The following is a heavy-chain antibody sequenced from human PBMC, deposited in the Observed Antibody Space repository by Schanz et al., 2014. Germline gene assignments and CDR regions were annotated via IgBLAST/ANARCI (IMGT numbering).Heavy chain of an antibody. CDR2: IGNGGVTI. CDR3: ARSGGSVFES. D-gene: IGHD6-25*01. J-gene: IGHJ4*02. CDR1: GFPFSDYF. V-gene: IGHV3-11*01. Sequence: QVQLVDSGGGLVKPGGSLRLSCTASGFPFSDYFMAWIRQPPGRGLEWVSYIGNGGVTIYYADSVKGRFTISRDNSKNSLYVQMNSMGAEDTAVYYCARSGGSVFESWGQGTLVTVSS.